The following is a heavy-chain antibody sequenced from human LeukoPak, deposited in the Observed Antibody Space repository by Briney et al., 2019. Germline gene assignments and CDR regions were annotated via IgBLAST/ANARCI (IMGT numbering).Heavy chain of an antibody. J-gene: IGHJ4*02. CDR2: TYTSGST. V-gene: IGHV4-4*07. D-gene: IGHD1-26*01. Sequence: SETLSLTCTVSGVSISSYYWSWLRQPAGKGLEWIGRTYTSGSTNYNASLKSRVSMSVDTSKNQFSLKLSSVTAADTAVFYCARENSGGYREFDYGGQGTRVTVSS. CDR1: GVSISSYY. CDR3: ARENSGGYREFDY.